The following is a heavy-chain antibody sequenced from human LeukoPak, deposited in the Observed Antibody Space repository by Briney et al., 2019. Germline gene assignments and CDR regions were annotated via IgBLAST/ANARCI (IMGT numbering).Heavy chain of an antibody. CDR1: GFTFSSYA. CDR3: AKDRIWFGVTNLGWFDP. Sequence: TGGSLRLSCAASGFTFSSYAMSWVRQAPGKGLEWVSAISGSGGSTYYADSVKGRFTISRDNSKNTLYLQMNSLRAEDTAVYYCAKDRIWFGVTNLGWFDPWGQGTLVTVSS. V-gene: IGHV3-23*01. CDR2: ISGSGGST. D-gene: IGHD3-10*01. J-gene: IGHJ5*02.